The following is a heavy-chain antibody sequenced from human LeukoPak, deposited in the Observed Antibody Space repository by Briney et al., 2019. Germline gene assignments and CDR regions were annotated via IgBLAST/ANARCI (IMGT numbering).Heavy chain of an antibody. J-gene: IGHJ4*02. CDR3: ARKVGRQLVAYPDY. V-gene: IGHV1-8*01. CDR2: MNPNSGNT. Sequence: ASVKVSCKASGYTFTSYDINWVRQATGQGLEWMGWMNPNSGNTGYAQKFQGRVTMTRNTSISTAYMELSSLRSEDTAVYYCARKVGRQLVAYPDYWGQGTLVTVSS. CDR1: GYTFTSYD. D-gene: IGHD6-13*01.